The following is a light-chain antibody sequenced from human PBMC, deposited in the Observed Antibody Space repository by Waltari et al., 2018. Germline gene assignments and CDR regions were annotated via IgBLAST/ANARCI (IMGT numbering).Light chain of an antibody. J-gene: IGKJ1*01. V-gene: IGKV3-15*01. CDR2: GAS. CDR1: QSVSSN. CDR3: QQYNNWPPSWT. Sequence: EIAMTQSPATLSVSQGERATLSCRASQSVSSNLAWYQQKPGQAPRLLIYGASTRATGIPARFSGSGSGTEFTLTISSLLSEDFAVYYCQQYNNWPPSWTFGQGTKVEIK.